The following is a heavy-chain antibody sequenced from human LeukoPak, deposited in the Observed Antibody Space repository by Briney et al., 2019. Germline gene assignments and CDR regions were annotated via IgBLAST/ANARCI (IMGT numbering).Heavy chain of an antibody. V-gene: IGHV3-23*01. CDR1: GFTFSSYA. J-gene: IGHJ4*02. Sequence: GGSLRLSCAASGFTFSSYAMSWVRQAPGKGLEWVSAISGSGGSTYYADSVKGRFTISRDNSKNTLYLQMNSLRAEDTAVHYCARTLLTGYYFFDYWGQGALVAVSS. CDR2: ISGSGGST. D-gene: IGHD3-9*01. CDR3: ARTLLTGYYFFDY.